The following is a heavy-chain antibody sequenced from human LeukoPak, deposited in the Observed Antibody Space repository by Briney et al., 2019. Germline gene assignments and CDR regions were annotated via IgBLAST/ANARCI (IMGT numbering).Heavy chain of an antibody. CDR1: GFTFSSYS. J-gene: IGHJ4*02. D-gene: IGHD1-1*01. CDR3: ARVRHLSTWSTGKVGYFDY. Sequence: GGSLRLSCAASGFTFSSYSMNWVRQAPGKGLEWVSSISSSSSYIYYADSVKGRFTISRDNAKNSLYLQMNSLRAEDTAVYYCARVRHLSTWSTGKVGYFDYWGQGTLVTVSS. CDR2: ISSSSSYI. V-gene: IGHV3-21*01.